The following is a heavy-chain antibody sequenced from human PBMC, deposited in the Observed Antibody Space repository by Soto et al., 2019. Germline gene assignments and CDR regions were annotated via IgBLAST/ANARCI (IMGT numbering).Heavy chain of an antibody. D-gene: IGHD6-19*01. V-gene: IGHV4-4*02. CDR2: IYHSGST. Sequence: SETLSLTCAVSGGSISSSNWWSWVRQPPGKGLEWIGEIYHSGSTNYNPSLKSRVTISVDKSKNQFSLKLSSVTAADTAVYYCARGGAVAGYYYYGMDVWGQGTTVTVSS. CDR3: ARGGAVAGYYYYGMDV. CDR1: GGSISSSNW. J-gene: IGHJ6*02.